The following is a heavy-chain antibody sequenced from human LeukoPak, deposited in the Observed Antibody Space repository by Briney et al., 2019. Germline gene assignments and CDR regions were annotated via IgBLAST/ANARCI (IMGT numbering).Heavy chain of an antibody. CDR3: ARDDILTGYPTPFDY. Sequence: GGSLRLSCAASGFTFSSYEMNWVRQAPGKGLEWVSYISSSGSTIYYADSVKGRFTISRDNAKNSLYLQMNSLRAEDTAVYYCARDDILTGYPTPFDYWGQGTLVTVSS. V-gene: IGHV3-48*03. J-gene: IGHJ4*02. D-gene: IGHD3-9*01. CDR2: ISSSGSTI. CDR1: GFTFSSYE.